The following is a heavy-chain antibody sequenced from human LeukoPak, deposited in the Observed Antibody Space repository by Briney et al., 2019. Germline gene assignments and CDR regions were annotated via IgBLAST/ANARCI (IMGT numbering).Heavy chain of an antibody. Sequence: PSETLSPTCAVYGGSFSGYYWSWIRQPPGKGLEWIGEINHSGSTNYNPSLKSRVTISVDTSKNQFSLKLSSVTAADTAVYYCARGYKRFLVPGTMDVWGQGTTVTVSS. D-gene: IGHD3-3*01. CDR2: INHSGST. J-gene: IGHJ6*02. CDR3: ARGYKRFLVPGTMDV. CDR1: GGSFSGYY. V-gene: IGHV4-34*01.